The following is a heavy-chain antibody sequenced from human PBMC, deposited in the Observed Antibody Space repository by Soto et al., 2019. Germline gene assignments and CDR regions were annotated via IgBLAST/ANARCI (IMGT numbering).Heavy chain of an antibody. J-gene: IGHJ5*02. CDR3: ARGYCSSRSCYKVGWFDP. Sequence: QLQLQESGPGLVKPSETLSLTCTVSSGSIISSTYYWGWIRQPPGKGLEWIGSMYYSGSTYYNPSLKKRVAIAVDTSESQFSLRVRSVTAADTAVYYFARGYCSSRSCYKVGWFDPWGQGTLVTVSS. D-gene: IGHD2-2*02. V-gene: IGHV4-39*01. CDR2: MYYSGST. CDR1: SGSIISSTYY.